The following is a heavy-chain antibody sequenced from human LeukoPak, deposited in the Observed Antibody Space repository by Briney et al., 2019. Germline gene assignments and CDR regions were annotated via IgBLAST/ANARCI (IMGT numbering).Heavy chain of an antibody. CDR2: IYTSGST. D-gene: IGHD5-12*01. CDR1: GGSISSGSYY. CDR3: ARDNARYSGYDFYY. Sequence: PSQTLSLTCTVSGGSISSGSYYWSWIRQPAVKGLEWIGRIYTSGSTNYNPSLKSRVTISVDTSKNQFSLKLSSVTAADTAVYYCARDNARYSGYDFYYWGQGTLVTVSS. J-gene: IGHJ4*02. V-gene: IGHV4-61*02.